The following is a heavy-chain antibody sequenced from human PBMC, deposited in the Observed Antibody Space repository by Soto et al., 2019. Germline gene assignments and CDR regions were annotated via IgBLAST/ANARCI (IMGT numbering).Heavy chain of an antibody. CDR2: INAGNGNT. V-gene: IGHV1-3*01. Sequence: ASLKVSCKASGYTFTSYAMHWVRQAPGQRLEWMGWINAGNGNTKYSQKFQGRVTITRNTSASTAYMELSSLRSEDTAVYYCASSHLNYYYYYGMGVWGQGTTDTVSS. CDR3: ASSHLNYYYYYGMGV. J-gene: IGHJ6*02. D-gene: IGHD3-3*02. CDR1: GYTFTSYA.